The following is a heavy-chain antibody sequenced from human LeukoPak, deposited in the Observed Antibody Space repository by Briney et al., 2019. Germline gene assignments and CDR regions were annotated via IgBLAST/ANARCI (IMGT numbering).Heavy chain of an antibody. CDR2: ISGSSSSSDGGAK. Sequence: GGSLRLSCTASGFTFSTYSMNWVRQAPGRGLEWVSYISGSSSSSDGGAKQYADSVKGRFTISRDNDKNLLYLQMNSLRDEDTAVYYCAPSTGVVVAATGGSASAWGQGTLVTVSS. V-gene: IGHV3-48*02. J-gene: IGHJ4*02. D-gene: IGHD2-15*01. CDR3: APSTGVVVAATGGSASA. CDR1: GFTFSTYS.